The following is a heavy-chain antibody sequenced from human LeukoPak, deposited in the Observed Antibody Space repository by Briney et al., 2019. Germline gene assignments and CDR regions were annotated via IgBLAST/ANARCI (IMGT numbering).Heavy chain of an antibody. J-gene: IGHJ5*02. Sequence: GGSLRLSCAASGFTFSGYAMSWVRQAPGKGLEWVSAISGSGGSTYYADSVKGRFTISRDNSKNTLYLQMNSLRAEDTAVYYCARRGSSSWYEWFDPWGQGTLVTVSS. V-gene: IGHV3-23*01. CDR2: ISGSGGST. D-gene: IGHD6-13*01. CDR1: GFTFSGYA. CDR3: ARRGSSSWYEWFDP.